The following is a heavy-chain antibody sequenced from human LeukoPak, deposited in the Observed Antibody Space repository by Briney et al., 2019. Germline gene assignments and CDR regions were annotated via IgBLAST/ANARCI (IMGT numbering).Heavy chain of an antibody. J-gene: IGHJ4*02. CDR2: ISGDGGDT. Sequence: HPGGSLRLSCAASGFSFSSYGMSWVRQAPGKGLEWVSLISGDGGDTYYADSVKGRFTISRDNSKNSLYLQMNSLRAEDSALYYCAKDEWFIYRADFILDYWGQGTLVTVSS. CDR1: GFSFSSYG. D-gene: IGHD3-3*01. V-gene: IGHV3-43*02. CDR3: AKDEWFIYRADFILDY.